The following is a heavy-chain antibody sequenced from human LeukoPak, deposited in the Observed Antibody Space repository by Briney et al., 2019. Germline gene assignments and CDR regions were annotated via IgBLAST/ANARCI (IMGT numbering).Heavy chain of an antibody. J-gene: IGHJ6*03. CDR2: ISYDGSNK. Sequence: GGSLRLSCAASRFTFSSYAMHWVRQAPGKGLEWVAVISYDGSNKYYADSVKGRFTISRDNSKNTLYLQMNSLRAEDTAVYYCAREDNYYYYYMDVWGKGTTVTVSS. V-gene: IGHV3-30-3*01. CDR1: RFTFSSYA. CDR3: AREDNYYYYYMDV.